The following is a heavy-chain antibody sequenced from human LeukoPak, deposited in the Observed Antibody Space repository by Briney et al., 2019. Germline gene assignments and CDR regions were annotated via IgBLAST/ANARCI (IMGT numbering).Heavy chain of an antibody. CDR1: GFTFSRYW. D-gene: IGHD1-14*01. CDR3: TTGRIA. J-gene: IGHJ5*02. CDR2: IKSNIDGGTA. Sequence: GGSLRLSCAASGFTFSRYWMHWVRQAPENGLEWVGCIKSNIDGGTADYAAPVKGRFTISRYDSKNTLCVQMYSLRNADIAVCYCTTGRIAWGQGTLVTVSS. V-gene: IGHV3-15*01.